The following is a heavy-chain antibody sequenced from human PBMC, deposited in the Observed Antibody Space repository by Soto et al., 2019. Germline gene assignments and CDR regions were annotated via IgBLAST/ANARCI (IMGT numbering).Heavy chain of an antibody. V-gene: IGHV4-59*01. Sequence: QVQLQESGPGLVKPSETLSLTCTVSGGSISSYYWSWIRQPPGKGLEWIGYIYYSGSTNYNPSLKSRVTISVDTSKNQFSLKLSSVTAADTAVYYCARDPPITMVRGVISDYGMDVWGQGTTVTVSS. CDR3: ARDPPITMVRGVISDYGMDV. CDR2: IYYSGST. D-gene: IGHD3-10*01. CDR1: GGSISSYY. J-gene: IGHJ6*02.